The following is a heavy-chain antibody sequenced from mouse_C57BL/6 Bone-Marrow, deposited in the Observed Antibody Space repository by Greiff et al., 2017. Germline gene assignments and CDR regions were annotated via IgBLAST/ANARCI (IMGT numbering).Heavy chain of an antibody. V-gene: IGHV1-42*01. CDR3: ARGRFAY. J-gene: IGHJ3*01. CDR1: GYSFTGYY. CDR2: INPSTGGT. Sequence: VQLQQSGPELVKPGASVKISCKASGYSFTGYYMNWVKQSPEKSLEWIGEINPSTGGTTYNQKFKAKSTLTVDKSSSTAYMQLKSLTSEDSAVXYCARGRFAYWGQGTLVTVSA.